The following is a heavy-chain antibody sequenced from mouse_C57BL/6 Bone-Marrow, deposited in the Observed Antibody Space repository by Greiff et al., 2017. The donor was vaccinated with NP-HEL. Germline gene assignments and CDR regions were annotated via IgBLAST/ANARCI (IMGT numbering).Heavy chain of an antibody. V-gene: IGHV1-50*01. D-gene: IGHD1-1*01. Sequence: VQLQQPGAELVKPGASVKLSCKASGYTFTSYWMQWVKQRPGQGLEWIGEIDPSDSYTNYNQKFKGKATLTVDKSSSTAYMQLSCLTSEDSAVYYCARGGYYGSSPWFAYWGQGTLVTVSA. J-gene: IGHJ3*01. CDR2: IDPSDSYT. CDR1: GYTFTSYW. CDR3: ARGGYYGSSPWFAY.